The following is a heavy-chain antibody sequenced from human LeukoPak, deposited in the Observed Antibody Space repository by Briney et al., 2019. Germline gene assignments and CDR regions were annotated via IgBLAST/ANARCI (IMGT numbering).Heavy chain of an antibody. Sequence: GGSLRLSCAASGFTFSSYTMNWVRQAPGKGLEWVANIKQDGSEKYYVDSVKGRFTISRDNAKNSLYLQMNSLRAEDAAVYYCAREVNYYDSSGYYRNWGQGTLVTVSS. V-gene: IGHV3-7*01. CDR1: GFTFSSYT. CDR2: IKQDGSEK. D-gene: IGHD3-22*01. CDR3: AREVNYYDSSGYYRN. J-gene: IGHJ4*02.